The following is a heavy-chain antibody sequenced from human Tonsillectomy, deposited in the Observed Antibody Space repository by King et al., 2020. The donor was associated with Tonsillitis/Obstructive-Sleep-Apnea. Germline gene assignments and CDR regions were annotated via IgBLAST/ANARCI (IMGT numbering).Heavy chain of an antibody. D-gene: IGHD1-26*01. J-gene: IGHJ1*01. CDR1: GGTSSSYV. Sequence: VQLVESGAEVKKPGSSVKVSCRASGGTSSSYVISWVRQAPGQGLEWMGGIIPILDITNNAQKFQGRVTITADKYTSTVYMELSSLKSDDPAVYYCAGGAAAGSYRGIQQWGQGTLVTVS. CDR2: IIPILDIT. CDR3: AGGAAAGSYRGIQQ. V-gene: IGHV1-69*10.